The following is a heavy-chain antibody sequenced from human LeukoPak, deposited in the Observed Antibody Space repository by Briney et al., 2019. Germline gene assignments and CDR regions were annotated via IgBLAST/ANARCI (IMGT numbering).Heavy chain of an antibody. Sequence: PSETLSLTCAGYGGSFSSYFWTWIRQTPGKGLEWIGEINHSGTTNYNPSLKSRVTMSVDTSKDQFSLKLMSVTAADTGVYYCARRRKVVRAGFDYWGQGTRVIVSS. CDR3: ARRRKVVRAGFDY. V-gene: IGHV4-34*01. CDR1: GGSFSSYF. J-gene: IGHJ4*02. CDR2: INHSGTT. D-gene: IGHD2-21*01.